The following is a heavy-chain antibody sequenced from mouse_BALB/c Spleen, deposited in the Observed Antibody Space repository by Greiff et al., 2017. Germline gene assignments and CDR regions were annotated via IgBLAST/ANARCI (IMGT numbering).Heavy chain of an antibody. CDR2: ISSGSSTI. D-gene: IGHD2-3*01. V-gene: IGHV5-17*02. J-gene: IGHJ3*01. CDR3: ARSGGSDGYYWFAY. Sequence: EVKLMESGGGLVQPGGSRKLSCAASGFTFSSFGMHWVRQAPEKGLEWVAYISSGSSTIYYADTVKGRFTISRDNPKNTLFLQMTSLRSEDTAMYYCARSGGSDGYYWFAYWGQGTLVTVSA. CDR1: GFTFSSFG.